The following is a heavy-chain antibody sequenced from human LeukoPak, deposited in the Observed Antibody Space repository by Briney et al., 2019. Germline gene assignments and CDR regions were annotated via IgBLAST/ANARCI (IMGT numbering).Heavy chain of an antibody. V-gene: IGHV1-8*01. D-gene: IGHD2-21*02. Sequence: GASVKVSCKASGYTFTSYDINWVRQATGQGLEWMGWMNPNSGNTGYAQKFQGRVTMTRNTSISTAYMELRSLRSDDTAVYYCARDMSGTVVVTAPDYWGQGTLVTVSS. CDR1: GYTFTSYD. J-gene: IGHJ4*02. CDR3: ARDMSGTVVVTAPDY. CDR2: MNPNSGNT.